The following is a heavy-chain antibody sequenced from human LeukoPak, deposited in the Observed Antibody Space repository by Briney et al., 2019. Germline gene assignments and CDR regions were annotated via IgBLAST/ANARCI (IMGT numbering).Heavy chain of an antibody. J-gene: IGHJ5*02. D-gene: IGHD2-2*02. CDR2: IYYSGST. V-gene: IGHV4-31*03. CDR1: GGSISSGGYY. Sequence: SQTLSLTCTVSGGSISSGGYYWSWIRQHPGKGLEWIGYIYYSGSTYYNPSLKSRVTISVDTSKNQFSLKLSSVTAADTAVYYCARKYLGYCSCTSCYTNWFDPWGQGTLVTVSS. CDR3: ARKYLGYCSCTSCYTNWFDP.